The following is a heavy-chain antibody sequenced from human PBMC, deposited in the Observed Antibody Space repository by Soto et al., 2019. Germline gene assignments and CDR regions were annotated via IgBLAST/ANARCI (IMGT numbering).Heavy chain of an antibody. CDR1: GFTFSSYA. D-gene: IGHD3-10*01. Sequence: EVQLLESGGGLVQPWGSLRLSCAATGFTFSSYAMSWVRQAPGKGLEWVSAISGSGGSTYYADSVKGRFTISRDNSKNTLYLQMNSLRAEDTAVYYCANDMEYYYYYGMDVWGLGTTVTVSS. V-gene: IGHV3-23*01. J-gene: IGHJ6*02. CDR3: ANDMEYYYYYGMDV. CDR2: ISGSGGST.